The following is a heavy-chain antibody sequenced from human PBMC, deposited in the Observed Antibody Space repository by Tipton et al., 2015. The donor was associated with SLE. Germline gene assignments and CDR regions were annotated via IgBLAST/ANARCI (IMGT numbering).Heavy chain of an antibody. CDR2: IYHSGST. D-gene: IGHD2-2*01. Sequence: TLSLTCAVSGYSISSGYYWGWIRQPPGKGLEWIGSIYHSGSTYYNPSLKSRVTISGDTSKNQFSLKLSSVTAADTAVYYCARGGNIVVVPALGEGNWFDPWGQGTLVTVSS. J-gene: IGHJ5*02. CDR1: GYSISSGYY. CDR3: ARGGNIVVVPALGEGNWFDP. V-gene: IGHV4-38-2*01.